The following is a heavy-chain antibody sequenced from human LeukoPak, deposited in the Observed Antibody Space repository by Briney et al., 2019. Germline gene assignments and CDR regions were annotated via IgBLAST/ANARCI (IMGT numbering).Heavy chain of an antibody. CDR3: ARDLDGYNSHFGY. J-gene: IGHJ4*02. Sequence: GGSLRLSCAASGFTFSSYSMNWVRQAPGKGLEWVSSISSSSSYIYYADSVKGRFTISRDNAKNSLYLQMNSLRAEDTAVYYCARDLDGYNSHFGYWGQVALVTVSS. CDR1: GFTFSSYS. CDR2: ISSSSSYI. D-gene: IGHD5-24*01. V-gene: IGHV3-21*01.